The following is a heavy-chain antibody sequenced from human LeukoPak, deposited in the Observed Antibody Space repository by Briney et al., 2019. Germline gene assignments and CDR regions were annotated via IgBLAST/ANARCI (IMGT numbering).Heavy chain of an antibody. CDR1: GVTFSNYA. CDR2: ISGSGGST. V-gene: IGHV3-23*01. Sequence: GGSLRLSCAASGVTFSNYAMSWVRQAPGKGLEWVSSISGSGGSTYYADSVKGRFTISRDNSKNTLYLQMNSLRAEDTAVYYCATPPTVTRNYWGQGTLVTVSS. CDR3: ATPPTVTRNY. J-gene: IGHJ4*02. D-gene: IGHD4-17*01.